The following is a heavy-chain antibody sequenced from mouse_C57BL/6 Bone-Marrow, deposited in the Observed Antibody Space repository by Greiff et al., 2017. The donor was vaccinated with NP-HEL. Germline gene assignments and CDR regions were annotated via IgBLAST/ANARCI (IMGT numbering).Heavy chain of an antibody. Sequence: VQGVESGAELARPGASVKMSCKASGYAFTSYTMHWVKQRPGQGLEWIGYINPSSGYTKYNQKFKDKATLTADKSSSTAYMQLSSLTSEDSAVYYCARLRRGYYAMDYWGQGTSVTVSS. J-gene: IGHJ4*01. CDR3: ARLRRGYYAMDY. CDR2: INPSSGYT. V-gene: IGHV1-4*01. CDR1: GYAFTSYT. D-gene: IGHD2-12*01.